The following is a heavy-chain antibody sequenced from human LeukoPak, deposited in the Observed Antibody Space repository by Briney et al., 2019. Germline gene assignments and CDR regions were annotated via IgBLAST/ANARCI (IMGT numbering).Heavy chain of an antibody. CDR3: AKVDYSRYYYDSSGYRTFDY. V-gene: IGHV3-23*01. J-gene: IGHJ4*02. D-gene: IGHD3-22*01. CDR2: ISGSGGST. Sequence: PGGSLRLSCAASGFTFSSYAMSWVRQAPGKGLEWVSAISGSGGSTYYADSVKGRFTISRDNSKNTLYLQMNSLRAEDTAVYYCAKVDYSRYYYDSSGYRTFDYWGQGTLVTVSS. CDR1: GFTFSSYA.